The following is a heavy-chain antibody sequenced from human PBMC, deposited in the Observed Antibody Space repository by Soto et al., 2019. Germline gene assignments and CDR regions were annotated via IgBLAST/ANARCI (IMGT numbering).Heavy chain of an antibody. Sequence: EVQLLESGGGLVQPGGSLRLSCAASGFTFSSYAMSWVRQAPGKGLEWVSAISGSGGSTYYADSVKGRFTISRDNSKNTLYLQMNILRAEDTAVYYCAKDPWGATVPYLCYWGQGTLVTVSS. CDR2: ISGSGGST. V-gene: IGHV3-23*01. J-gene: IGHJ4*02. CDR3: AKDPWGATVPYLCY. CDR1: GFTFSSYA. D-gene: IGHD3-16*01.